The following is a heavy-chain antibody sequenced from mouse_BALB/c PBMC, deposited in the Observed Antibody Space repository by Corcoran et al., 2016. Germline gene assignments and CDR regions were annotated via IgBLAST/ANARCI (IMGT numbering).Heavy chain of an antibody. CDR1: GYTFTNYG. J-gene: IGHJ4*01. CDR3: ARSTVRAMDY. V-gene: IGHV9-3-1*01. Sequence: QIQLVQSGPELKKPGETVKISCKASGYTFTNYGMNWVKQAPGKGLKWMGWINTYTGEPTYADDFKGRFAFSFETSASTAYLQINNLKNEDTATYFCARSTVRAMDYWGQGTSVTVSS. CDR2: INTYTGEP. D-gene: IGHD1-1*01.